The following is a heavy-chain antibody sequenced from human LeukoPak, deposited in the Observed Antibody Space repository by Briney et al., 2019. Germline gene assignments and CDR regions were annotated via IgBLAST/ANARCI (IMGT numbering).Heavy chain of an antibody. CDR3: ARGRGYSYGTVDY. CDR2: IWYDVNNK. J-gene: IGHJ4*02. CDR1: GFSFGSYG. Sequence: SGRSLRLSCAASGFSFGSYGMHWVRQAPGKGLEWVAVIWYDVNNKYYADSVKGRFTISRDNAKNSLYLQMNSLRAEDTAVYYCARGRGYSYGTVDYWGQGTLVTVSS. D-gene: IGHD5-18*01. V-gene: IGHV3-33*01.